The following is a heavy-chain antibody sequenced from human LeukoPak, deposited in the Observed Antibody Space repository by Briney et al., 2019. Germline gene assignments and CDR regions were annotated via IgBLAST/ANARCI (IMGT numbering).Heavy chain of an antibody. Sequence: GGSLRLSCAASGFTFSNAWMSWVRQAPGKGPEWVGRIKSKTDGGTTDYAAPVKGRFTISRDDSKNTLYLQMNSLKTEDTAVYYCTTDVTTEYYFDYWGQGTLVTVSS. D-gene: IGHD1-1*01. CDR3: TTDVTTEYYFDY. CDR2: IKSKTDGGTT. CDR1: GFTFSNAW. V-gene: IGHV3-15*01. J-gene: IGHJ4*02.